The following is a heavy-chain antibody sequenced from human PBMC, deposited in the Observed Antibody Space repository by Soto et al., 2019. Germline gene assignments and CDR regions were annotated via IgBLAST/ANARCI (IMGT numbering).Heavy chain of an antibody. Sequence: QLQLQESGPGLVKPSETLSLTCTVSGGSISSSSYYWGWIRQPPGKGLEWLGSIYYSGSTYYNPSLKSRVTISVDTSKNHFSLKLSSVTAADTAVYYCASLYSNWGNDAFDIWGQGTMVTVSS. J-gene: IGHJ3*02. V-gene: IGHV4-39*02. CDR1: GGSISSSSYY. D-gene: IGHD7-27*01. CDR3: ASLYSNWGNDAFDI. CDR2: IYYSGST.